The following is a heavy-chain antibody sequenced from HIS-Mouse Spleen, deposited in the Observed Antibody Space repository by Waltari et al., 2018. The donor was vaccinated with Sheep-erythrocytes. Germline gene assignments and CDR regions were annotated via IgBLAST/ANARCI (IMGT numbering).Heavy chain of an antibody. CDR1: VSSFEVYA. J-gene: IGHJ4*02. D-gene: IGHD2-2*01. V-gene: IGHV3-9*01. CDR2: ISWNSGSI. Sequence: EVQLVDSGGGLVQPGRSLRLSCASSVSSFEVYALPSVRAAPGKGLEWVSGISWNSGSIGYADSVKGRFTISRDNAKNSLYLQMNSLRAEDTALYYCAKDISRNIVVVPAAVGDYWGQGTLVTVSS. CDR3: AKDISRNIVVVPAAVGDY.